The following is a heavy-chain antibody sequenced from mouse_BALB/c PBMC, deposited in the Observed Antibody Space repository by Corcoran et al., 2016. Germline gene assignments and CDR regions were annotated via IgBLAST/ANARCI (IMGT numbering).Heavy chain of an antibody. J-gene: IGHJ2*01. CDR1: GYTFTNYG. D-gene: IGHD2-1*01. V-gene: IGHV9-3-1*01. Sequence: QIQLVQSGPELKKPGETVKISCKASGYTFTNYGMNWVKQAPGKGLKWMGWINTYTGEPTYADDFKGRFAFSLETSASTAYLQINNLKNEDTATYFCARHRGGNLFDYWGQGTTLTVSS. CDR3: ARHRGGNLFDY. CDR2: INTYTGEP.